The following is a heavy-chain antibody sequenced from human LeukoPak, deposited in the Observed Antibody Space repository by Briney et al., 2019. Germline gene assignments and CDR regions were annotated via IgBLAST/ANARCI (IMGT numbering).Heavy chain of an antibody. J-gene: IGHJ6*02. CDR1: GFTFSSYG. CDR2: ISYDGSNK. V-gene: IGHV3-30*18. CDR3: AKDLWDYYGMDV. D-gene: IGHD2/OR15-2a*01. Sequence: GRSLRLSCAASGFTFSSYGMHWVRQAPGKGLEWVAVISYDGSNKYYADSVKGRFTISRDNSKNTLYLQMNSLRAEDTAVYYCAKDLWDYYGMDVWGQGTTVTVSS.